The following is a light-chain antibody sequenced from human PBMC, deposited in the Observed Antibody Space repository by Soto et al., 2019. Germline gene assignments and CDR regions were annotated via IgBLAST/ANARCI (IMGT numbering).Light chain of an antibody. CDR1: QSVSSY. J-gene: IGKJ5*01. CDR2: DAS. CDR3: QQRSNWPPSIT. V-gene: IGKV3-11*01. Sequence: EIVLTQSPATLSLSPGERGTISCRASQSVSSYLAWYQQRPGQAPRLLIYDASNRATGIPARFSGSGSGTDFTLTISSLEHEDFAVYYCQQRSNWPPSITFGQGTRLEIK.